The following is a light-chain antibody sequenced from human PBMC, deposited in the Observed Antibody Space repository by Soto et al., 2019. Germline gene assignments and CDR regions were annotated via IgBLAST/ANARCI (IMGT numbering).Light chain of an antibody. Sequence: QSALTQPASVSGSPGQSITISCTGTSSDVGGYNFVSWYQQHPGKAPKLMIYEVSNRPSGVSNRFSGSKSGNTASLSISGLQAEDEADYYCASYTDTNTLDVFGTGTKLTVL. CDR3: ASYTDTNTLDV. V-gene: IGLV2-14*01. CDR2: EVS. J-gene: IGLJ1*01. CDR1: SSDVGGYNF.